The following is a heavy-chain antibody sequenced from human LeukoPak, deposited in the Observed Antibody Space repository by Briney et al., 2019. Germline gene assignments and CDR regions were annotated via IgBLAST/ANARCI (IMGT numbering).Heavy chain of an antibody. CDR2: IFPGDSDT. CDR3: AREMGDGNAFDI. D-gene: IGHD5-24*01. CDR1: GYSFTSYW. V-gene: IGHV5-51*01. J-gene: IGHJ3*02. Sequence: GESLKISCKSSGYSFTSYWIGWVRQMPGKGLEWMGIIFPGDSDTKYSPSFQGQVTISVDRSISTAYLQWTSLMASDTAMYYCAREMGDGNAFDIWGQGTMVTVSS.